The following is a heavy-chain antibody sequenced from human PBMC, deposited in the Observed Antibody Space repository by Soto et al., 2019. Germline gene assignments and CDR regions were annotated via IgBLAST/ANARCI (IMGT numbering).Heavy chain of an antibody. V-gene: IGHV4-59*01. Sequence: PDTLLPTCTVSGVSIRSSIWSCIRQPPGQGLEWIGYTYYTADTKYSPSLESRATISADPSKKQFSLRLSPVSAADTALYFCAGSNKRGERVDYWGQGALVTVS. CDR1: GVSIRSSI. D-gene: IGHD3-10*01. J-gene: IGHJ4*02. CDR3: AGSNKRGERVDY. CDR2: TYYTADT.